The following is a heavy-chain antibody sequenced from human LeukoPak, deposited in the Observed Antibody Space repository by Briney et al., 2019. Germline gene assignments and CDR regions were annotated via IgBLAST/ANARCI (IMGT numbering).Heavy chain of an antibody. Sequence: PSETLSLTCAVYGGSFSGYYWSWIRQPPGKGLEWIGEINHSGSTNYNPSLKSRVTISVDTSKNQFSLKLSSVTAADTAVYYCARYVITTTIIVIQHYYYYYMDVWGKGTTVTVSS. V-gene: IGHV4-34*01. D-gene: IGHD3-22*01. CDR3: ARYVITTTIIVIQHYYYYYMDV. J-gene: IGHJ6*03. CDR1: GGSFSGYY. CDR2: INHSGST.